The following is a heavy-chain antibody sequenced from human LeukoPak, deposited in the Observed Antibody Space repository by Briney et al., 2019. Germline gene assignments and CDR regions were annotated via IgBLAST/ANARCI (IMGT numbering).Heavy chain of an antibody. CDR1: GFTFSSYS. CDR3: AKKLD. V-gene: IGHV3-30*18. Sequence: GGSLRLSCAASGFTFSSYSMNWVRQAPGKGLEWLAVISYDGSNKYYADSVKGRFTISRDNSKNTLYLQMNSLRAEDTAVYYCAKKLDWGQGTLVTVSS. J-gene: IGHJ4*02. CDR2: ISYDGSNK.